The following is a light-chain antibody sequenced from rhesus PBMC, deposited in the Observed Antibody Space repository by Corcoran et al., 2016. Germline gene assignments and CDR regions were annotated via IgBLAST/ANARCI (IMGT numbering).Light chain of an antibody. CDR2: YAS. CDR1: QDICSY. Sequence: DIQMTQSPSSLSASVGDTVNITCRASQDICSYLACYQQKPGKAPKPLIYYASKLESGVPSRFSGSVSGTEFTLPISSLKPEDFATDYCQQYNSAPYSFGKGTKVEIK. J-gene: IGKJ2*01. V-gene: IGKV1-37*01. CDR3: QQYNSAPYS.